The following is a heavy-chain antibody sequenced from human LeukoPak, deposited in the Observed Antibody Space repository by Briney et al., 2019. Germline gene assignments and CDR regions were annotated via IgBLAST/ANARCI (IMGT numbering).Heavy chain of an antibody. CDR1: GYTFTSYY. Sequence: ASVNVSCKASGYTFTSYYMHWVRQAPGQGLEWMGIINPSGGSTSYAQKFQGRVTMTRDTSTSTVYMELSSLRSEDTAVYYCARLGEWFGEKKIYGMDVWGQGTTVTVSS. CDR3: ARLGEWFGEKKIYGMDV. V-gene: IGHV1-46*01. J-gene: IGHJ6*02. CDR2: INPSGGST. D-gene: IGHD3-10*01.